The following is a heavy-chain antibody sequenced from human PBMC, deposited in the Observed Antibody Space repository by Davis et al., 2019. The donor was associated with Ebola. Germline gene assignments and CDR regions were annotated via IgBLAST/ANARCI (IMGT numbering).Heavy chain of an antibody. D-gene: IGHD6-6*01. CDR2: IYHSGST. V-gene: IGHV4-4*02. J-gene: IGHJ6*02. Sequence: PSETLSLTCTVSGGSISSSNWWSWVRQPPGKGLEWIGEIYHSGSTNYNPSLKSRVTISVDTSKNQFSLKLSSVTAADTAVYYCARGYWNSSSSGYYGMDVWGQGTTVTVSS. CDR1: GGSISSSNW. CDR3: ARGYWNSSSSGYYGMDV.